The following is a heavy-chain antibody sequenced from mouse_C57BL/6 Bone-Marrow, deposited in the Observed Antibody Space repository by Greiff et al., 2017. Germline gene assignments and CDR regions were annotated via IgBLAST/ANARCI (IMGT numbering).Heavy chain of an antibody. CDR3: ARGWTMDY. J-gene: IGHJ4*01. Sequence: EVQVVESGGGLVKPGGSLKLSCAASGFTFSSYAMSWVRQTPEKRLEWVATISDGGSYTYYPDNVKGRVTISRDNAKNNLYLQMSHLKSEDTAMYYCARGWTMDYWGQGTSVTVSS. CDR2: ISDGGSYT. V-gene: IGHV5-4*01. CDR1: GFTFSSYA. D-gene: IGHD2-3*01.